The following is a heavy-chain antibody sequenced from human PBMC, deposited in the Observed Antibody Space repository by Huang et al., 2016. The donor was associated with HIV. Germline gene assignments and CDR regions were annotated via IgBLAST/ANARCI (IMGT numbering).Heavy chain of an antibody. CDR3: ARQDTSGWYADPYYFDY. D-gene: IGHD6-19*01. J-gene: IGHJ4*02. V-gene: IGHV4-39*01. CDR1: AGSISTSGYY. Sequence: QLQLQESGPGLVKPSETLSLTCTVSAGSISTSGYYWGWIRQPPGKGLEWIGIIYYSGSTTYNPSLKSRVTISVDTSKSQFSLKLSSVTAADTAVYYCARQDTSGWYADPYYFDYWGQGTLVTVSS. CDR2: IYYSGST.